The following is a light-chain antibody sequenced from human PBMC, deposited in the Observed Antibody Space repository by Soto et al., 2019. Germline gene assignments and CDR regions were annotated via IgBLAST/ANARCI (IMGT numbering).Light chain of an antibody. J-gene: IGLJ3*02. CDR3: LSYDSRLSGSV. CDR1: SSNIGAGYD. CDR2: VNN. V-gene: IGLV1-40*01. Sequence: QSVLTQPPSVSGAPGRGVTISCTGSSSNIGAGYDVHWYQQLPGIAPKLLIYVNNNRPSGVPDRFSGSKSGTSASLAITGLQAEDEADYYCLSYDSRLSGSVFGGGTKVTVL.